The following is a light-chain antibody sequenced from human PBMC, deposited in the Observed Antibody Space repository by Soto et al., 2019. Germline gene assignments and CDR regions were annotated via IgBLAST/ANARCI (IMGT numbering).Light chain of an antibody. CDR1: SSDVGSYNY. V-gene: IGLV2-14*01. Sequence: QSALTQPASVSGSPGQSITISCTGTSSDVGSYNYVSWYQQHTGKAPKVMIYDVSNRPSGVSYRFSGSKSGNTASLTISGFQAEDEADYYCSSYTTSSTYVFGTGTKLTVL. CDR3: SSYTTSSTYV. J-gene: IGLJ1*01. CDR2: DVS.